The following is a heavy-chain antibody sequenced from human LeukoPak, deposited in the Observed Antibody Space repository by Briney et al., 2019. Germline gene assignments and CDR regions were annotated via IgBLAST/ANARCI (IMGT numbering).Heavy chain of an antibody. V-gene: IGHV1-8*01. Sequence: ASVKVSCKASGYTFTSYDINWVRQATGQGLEWMGWMNPNSGNTGYAQKFQGRVTMTRNTSISTAYMEVSSLRSEDTAVYYCAKEDGNYGSGRYYYFDYWGQGTLVTISS. J-gene: IGHJ4*02. D-gene: IGHD3-10*01. CDR2: MNPNSGNT. CDR3: AKEDGNYGSGRYYYFDY. CDR1: GYTFTSYD.